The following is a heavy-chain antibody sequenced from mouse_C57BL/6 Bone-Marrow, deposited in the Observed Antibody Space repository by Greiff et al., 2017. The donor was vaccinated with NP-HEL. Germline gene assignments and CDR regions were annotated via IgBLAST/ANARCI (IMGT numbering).Heavy chain of an antibody. CDR2: IDPSDSYT. V-gene: IGHV1-69*01. CDR1: GYTFTSYW. Sequence: QVQLQQPGAELVMPGASVKLSCKASGYTFTSYWMLWVKQRPGQGLEWIGEIDPSDSYTNYNQKFKGKSTLTVDKSSSTAYMQLSSLTSEDSAVYYCARETVVAPFDSWGQGTTLTVSS. CDR3: ARETVVAPFDS. J-gene: IGHJ2*01. D-gene: IGHD1-1*01.